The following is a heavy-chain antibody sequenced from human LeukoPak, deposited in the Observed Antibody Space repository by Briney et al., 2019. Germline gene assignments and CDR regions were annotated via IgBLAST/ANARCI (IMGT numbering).Heavy chain of an antibody. CDR2: NSSSSSTI. V-gene: IGHV3-48*01. CDR1: GFTFSSYS. D-gene: IGHD3-3*01. CDR3: ARDAGYDFWSGSFFDY. J-gene: IGHJ4*02. Sequence: GGSLRLSCAASGFTFSSYSMNWVRQAPGKGLEWVSYNSSSSSTIYYADSVKGRFTISRGNAKNSLYLQMNSLRAEDTAVYYCARDAGYDFWSGSFFDYWGQGTLVTVSS.